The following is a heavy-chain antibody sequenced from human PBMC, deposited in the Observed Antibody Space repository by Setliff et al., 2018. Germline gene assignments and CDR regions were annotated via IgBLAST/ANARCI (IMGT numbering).Heavy chain of an antibody. D-gene: IGHD3-9*01. J-gene: IGHJ4*02. CDR1: GFTFSSYW. V-gene: IGHV3-7*01. Sequence: GSLRLSCAASGFTFSSYWMSWVRQAPGKGLEWVANIKQDGSEKYYVDSVKGRFTISRDNAKNSLYLQMNSLRAEDTAVYYCARETTYYDILTGYPLFDYWGQGTLVTVSS. CDR3: ARETTYYDILTGYPLFDY. CDR2: IKQDGSEK.